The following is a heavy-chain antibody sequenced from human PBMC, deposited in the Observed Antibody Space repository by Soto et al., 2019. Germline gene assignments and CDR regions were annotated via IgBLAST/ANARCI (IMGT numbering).Heavy chain of an antibody. CDR1: GYTFTGYY. CDR2: INPNSGGT. CDR3: ERGPIAAAGTMSIDY. Sequence: ASVKVSCKASGYTFTGYYMHWVRQAPGQGLEWMGWINPNSGGTNYAQKFQGWVTMTRDTSISTAYMELSRLRSDDTAVYYCERGPIAAAGTMSIDYWGQGTLVTVSS. J-gene: IGHJ4*02. D-gene: IGHD6-13*01. V-gene: IGHV1-2*04.